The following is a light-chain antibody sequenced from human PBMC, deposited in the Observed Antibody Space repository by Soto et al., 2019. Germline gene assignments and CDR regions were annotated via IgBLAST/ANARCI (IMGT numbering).Light chain of an antibody. J-gene: IGKJ1*01. Sequence: DIVMAQTPISSPVTLGQAASISCRSRQSLLHSDGNTYLSWFQQRPGQPPRLLIYKVSDRFSGVPDRFSGSGAGTDFTLTISRVEAEDVGIYYCMQATQSHWTFGQGTKVDIK. CDR2: KVS. CDR3: MQATQSHWT. V-gene: IGKV2-24*01. CDR1: QSLLHSDGNTY.